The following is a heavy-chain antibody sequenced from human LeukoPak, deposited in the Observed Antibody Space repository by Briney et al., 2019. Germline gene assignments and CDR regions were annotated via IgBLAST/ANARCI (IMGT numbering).Heavy chain of an antibody. CDR3: ARSMSGYTPGWYGQNDY. CDR1: GFTFSSYA. Sequence: GGSLILSCAASGFTFSSYAMHWVRQAPGKGLEYVSAISSNGGSTYYANSVKGRFTISRDNSKNTLYRQMGSLRAEDMAVYYCARSMSGYTPGWYGQNDYWGQGTLVTVSS. CDR2: ISSNGGST. V-gene: IGHV3-64*01. J-gene: IGHJ4*02. D-gene: IGHD6-19*01.